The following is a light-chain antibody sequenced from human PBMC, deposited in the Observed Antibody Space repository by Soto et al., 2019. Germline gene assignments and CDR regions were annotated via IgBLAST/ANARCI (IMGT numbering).Light chain of an antibody. V-gene: IGKV1-17*01. CDR2: AAS. Sequence: DIQMTQSPSSLPASVGDRVTITCRASQDIRNGLCWYQQTPGKGPKRLIYAASSLQSGVPSRFSGSGSGTEFTLTISSLQPEDFATYYCLQHNSYPLTFGQGTRLE. CDR3: LQHNSYPLT. J-gene: IGKJ5*01. CDR1: QDIRNG.